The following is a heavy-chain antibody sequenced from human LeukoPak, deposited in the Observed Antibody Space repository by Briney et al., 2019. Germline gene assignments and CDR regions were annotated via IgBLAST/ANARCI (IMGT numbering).Heavy chain of an antibody. Sequence: PGGSLRLSCAASGFTFSSYWMTWVRQAPGKGLEWVANIKQDGSKKNYVDSVKGRFTISRDNAKNSLYLQMNSLRAEDTAVYYCARALRFGELLYTFDYWGQGTLVTVSS. CDR3: ARALRFGELLYTFDY. CDR2: IKQDGSKK. V-gene: IGHV3-7*03. CDR1: GFTFSSYW. J-gene: IGHJ4*02. D-gene: IGHD3-10*01.